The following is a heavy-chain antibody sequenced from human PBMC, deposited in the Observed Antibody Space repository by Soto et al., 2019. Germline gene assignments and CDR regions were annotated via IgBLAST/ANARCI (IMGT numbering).Heavy chain of an antibody. CDR3: ATSIAARLFYYGMDV. Sequence: ASVKVSCKASGYTFTGYYMHWVRQAPGQGLEWMGWINPNSGGTNYAQKFQGRVTMTRDTSISTAYMELSRLRSDDTAVYYCATSIAARLFYYGMDVWGQGTTVTAP. CDR1: GYTFTGYY. CDR2: INPNSGGT. J-gene: IGHJ6*02. V-gene: IGHV1-2*02. D-gene: IGHD6-6*01.